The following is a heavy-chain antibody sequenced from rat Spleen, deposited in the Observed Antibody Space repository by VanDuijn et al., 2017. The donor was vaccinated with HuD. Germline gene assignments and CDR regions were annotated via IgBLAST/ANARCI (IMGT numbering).Heavy chain of an antibody. CDR2: IWSNGGT. Sequence: QVQLKESGPGLVQSSQTLSLTCAVSGFSLTNYTVSWIRQPPGKGLEWMGVIWSNGGTDYNSAIKSRLSISRDTSKSQVFLKMNSLQTEDTAMYFCARNRAYYGYNGYFDYWGQGVMVTVSS. J-gene: IGHJ2*01. D-gene: IGHD1-9*01. CDR1: GFSLTNYT. CDR3: ARNRAYYGYNGYFDY. V-gene: IGHV2-47*01.